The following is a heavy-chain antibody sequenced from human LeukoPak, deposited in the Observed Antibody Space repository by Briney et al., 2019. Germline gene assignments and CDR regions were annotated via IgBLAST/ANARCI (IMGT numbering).Heavy chain of an antibody. Sequence: PGGSLRLSCAASGFTFSDYYMSWIRQAPGKGLEWISYISNSGSTIYYADSVKGRFTISRDNAENSLFLQMNSLRADDTAVYYCARGRWQLVPLDYWGQGTLVTVSS. CDR1: GFTFSDYY. CDR2: ISNSGSTI. V-gene: IGHV3-11*04. CDR3: ARGRWQLVPLDY. J-gene: IGHJ4*02. D-gene: IGHD6-6*01.